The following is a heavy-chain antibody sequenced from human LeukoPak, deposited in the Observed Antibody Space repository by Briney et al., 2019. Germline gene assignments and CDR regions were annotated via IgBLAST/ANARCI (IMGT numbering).Heavy chain of an antibody. CDR2: ISRSSSHI. J-gene: IGHJ6*02. CDR1: GFTFSTYD. Sequence: GGSLRLSCAASGFTFSTYDMNWVRQAPGKGLEWVSYISRSSSHIYYADSMKGRLTISRDNAKSSLYLQMDSLRDEDTAIYYCARDRAALARMGGMDVWGQGTTVTVFS. V-gene: IGHV3-21*01. CDR3: ARDRAALARMGGMDV. D-gene: IGHD5-12*01.